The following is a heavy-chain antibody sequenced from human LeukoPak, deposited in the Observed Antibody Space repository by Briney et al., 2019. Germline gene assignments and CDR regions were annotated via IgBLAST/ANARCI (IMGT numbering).Heavy chain of an antibody. J-gene: IGHJ5*02. Sequence: PGGSLRLSCAASGFTFSNYWMHWVRQAPGKGLVWVSRINRDGSVTNYADSVKGRFTISRDNAKNTLYLHMNSLRAEDTAVYYCTRDLISGVVGRGFDPWGQGTLVTVSS. CDR2: INRDGSVT. V-gene: IGHV3-74*01. D-gene: IGHD3-3*01. CDR3: TRDLISGVVGRGFDP. CDR1: GFTFSNYW.